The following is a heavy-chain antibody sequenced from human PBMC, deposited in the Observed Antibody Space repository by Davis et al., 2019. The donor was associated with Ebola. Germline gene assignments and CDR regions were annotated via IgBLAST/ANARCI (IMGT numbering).Heavy chain of an antibody. CDR2: IYYSGST. CDR1: GGSISSGGYY. Sequence: PSETLSLTCTVSGGSISSGGYYWSWIRQHPGKGLEWIGYIYYSGSTYYNPSLKSRVTISVDTSKNQFSLKLSSVTAADTAVYYCARSDYYGSGSYYHFDYWGQGTLVTVSS. V-gene: IGHV4-31*03. D-gene: IGHD3-10*01. J-gene: IGHJ4*02. CDR3: ARSDYYGSGSYYHFDY.